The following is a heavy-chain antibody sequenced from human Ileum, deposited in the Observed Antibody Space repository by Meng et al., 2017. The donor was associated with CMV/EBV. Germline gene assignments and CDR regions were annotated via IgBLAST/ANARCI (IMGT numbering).Heavy chain of an antibody. CDR3: AKGSGDSRSYYFDY. J-gene: IGHJ4*02. Sequence: SLKISCAASGFTFSSYVMSWVRQAPGQGLEWGSAITGRSNSIYYADSVKGRFTVSRDNSRTTMYLQMNSLRDEDTAIYYCAKGSGDSRSYYFDYWGQGALVTVSS. CDR2: ITGRSNSI. V-gene: IGHV3-23*01. CDR1: GFTFSSYV. D-gene: IGHD1-26*01.